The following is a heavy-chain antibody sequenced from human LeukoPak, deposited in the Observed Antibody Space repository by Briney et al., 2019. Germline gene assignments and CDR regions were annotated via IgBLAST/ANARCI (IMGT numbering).Heavy chain of an antibody. V-gene: IGHV1-69*13. CDR2: IIPIFGTA. CDR1: GYTFTSYA. CDR3: ARGVAGVYFYYYMDV. Sequence: SVKVSCKASGYTFTSYAISWVRQAPGQGLEWMGGIIPIFGTANYAQKFQGRVTITADESTSTAYMELSSLRSDDTAVYYCARGVAGVYFYYYMDVWGKGTTVTVSS. J-gene: IGHJ6*03. D-gene: IGHD1-14*01.